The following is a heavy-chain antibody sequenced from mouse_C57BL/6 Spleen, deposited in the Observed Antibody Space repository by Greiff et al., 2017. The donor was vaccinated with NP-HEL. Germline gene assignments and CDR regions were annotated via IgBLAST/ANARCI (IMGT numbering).Heavy chain of an antibody. J-gene: IGHJ2*01. D-gene: IGHD4-1*01. V-gene: IGHV7-3*01. CDR2: IRNKANGYTT. CDR1: GFTFTDYY. Sequence: EVKLVESGGGLVQPGGSLSLSCAASGFTFTDYYMSWVRQPPGKALEWLGFIRNKANGYTTEYSAAVKGRFTISRDNSQSILYLQMNALRAEDSATYYCARSLTGTWGYFDYWGQGTTLTVSS. CDR3: ARSLTGTWGYFDY.